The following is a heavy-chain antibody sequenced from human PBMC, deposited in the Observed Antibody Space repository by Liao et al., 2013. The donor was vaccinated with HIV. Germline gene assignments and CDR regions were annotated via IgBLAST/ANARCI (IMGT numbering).Heavy chain of an antibody. CDR3: ARVGSTVTYLDY. CDR2: IYSSGSA. J-gene: IGHJ4*02. CDR1: GGSITNYY. Sequence: QVQLQESGPGLVKPSETLSLTCTVSGGSITNYYWSWIRQPAGKGLEWIGRIYSSGSANYNPSLKSRVTMSVDTSKNQFSLNLSSVTAADTAVYYCARVGSTVTYLDYWGQGTLVTVSS. V-gene: IGHV4-4*07. D-gene: IGHD4-17*01.